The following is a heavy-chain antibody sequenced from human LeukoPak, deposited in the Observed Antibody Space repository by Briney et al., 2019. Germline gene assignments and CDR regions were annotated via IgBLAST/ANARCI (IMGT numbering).Heavy chain of an antibody. D-gene: IGHD6-13*01. CDR1: GGSISSSSYY. Sequence: TETLSLTCTVSGGSISSSSYYWGWIRQPPVKGLEWIGSIYYSGSTYYNPSLKSRVTISVDTSKNQFSLKLSSVTAADTAVYYCATSRWYFDYWGQGTLVTVSS. CDR2: IYYSGST. CDR3: ATSRWYFDY. V-gene: IGHV4-39*07. J-gene: IGHJ4*02.